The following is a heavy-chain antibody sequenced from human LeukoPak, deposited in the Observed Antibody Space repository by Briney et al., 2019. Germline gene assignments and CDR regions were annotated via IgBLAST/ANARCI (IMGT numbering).Heavy chain of an antibody. D-gene: IGHD3-3*01. J-gene: IGHJ5*02. CDR3: ARDLNYDFWSGESWFDP. Sequence: PSETLSLTCTFSGVSYSPGHWSWIRQPAGKGLEWIGRIYTSGSTNYNPSLKSRVTMSVDTSKNQFSLKLSSVTAADTAVYYCARDLNYDFWSGESWFDPWGQGTLVTVSS. V-gene: IGHV4-4*07. CDR1: GVSYSPGH. CDR2: IYTSGST.